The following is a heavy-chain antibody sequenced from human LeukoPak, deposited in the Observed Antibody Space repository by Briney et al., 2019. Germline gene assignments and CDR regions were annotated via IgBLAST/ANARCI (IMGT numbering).Heavy chain of an antibody. Sequence: PSETLSLTCTVSGGSISGYYWSWIRQPPGKGLEWIGYIYYSGSTNYNPSLTSRVTISVDTSKNQFSLKLSSVTAADTAVYYCARDSGSYYHYYYYMDVWGKGTTVTVSS. J-gene: IGHJ6*03. CDR1: GGSISGYY. CDR3: ARDSGSYYHYYYYMDV. D-gene: IGHD1-26*01. V-gene: IGHV4-59*01. CDR2: IYYSGST.